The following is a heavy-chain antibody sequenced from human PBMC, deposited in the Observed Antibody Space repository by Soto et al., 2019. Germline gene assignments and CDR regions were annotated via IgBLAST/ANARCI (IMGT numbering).Heavy chain of an antibody. CDR3: ARDGATVITFHYYYYMDV. J-gene: IGHJ6*03. D-gene: IGHD3-16*01. V-gene: IGHV4-39*07. CDR1: GGSISSSSYY. CDR2: IYYSGST. Sequence: SETLSLTCTVSGGSISSSSYYWGWIRQPPGKGLEWIVSIYYSGSTYYNPSLKSRVTISVDTSKNQLSLELSSVTAADTAVYYCARDGATVITFHYYYYMDVWGKGTTVTVSS.